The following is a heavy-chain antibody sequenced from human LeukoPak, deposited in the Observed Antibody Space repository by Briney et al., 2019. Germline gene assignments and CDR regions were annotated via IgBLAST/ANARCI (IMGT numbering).Heavy chain of an antibody. V-gene: IGHV3-23*01. J-gene: IGHJ4*02. CDR3: AKGSLGYCSSTSCPPGDY. Sequence: GGSLGLSCAASGFTFSSYAMSWVRQAPGKGLEWVSAISGSGGSTYYADSVKGRFTISRDNSKNTLYLQMNSLRAEDTAVYYCAKGSLGYCSSTSCPPGDYWGQGTLVTVSS. CDR2: ISGSGGST. CDR1: GFTFSSYA. D-gene: IGHD2-2*01.